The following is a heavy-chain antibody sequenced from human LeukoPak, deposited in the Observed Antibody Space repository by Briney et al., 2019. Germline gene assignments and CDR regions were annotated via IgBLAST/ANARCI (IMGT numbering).Heavy chain of an antibody. J-gene: IGHJ4*02. CDR1: GFTFSSYA. CDR3: AREGLGGDFNLYYFAY. Sequence: GGSLRLSCAASGFTFSSYAMHWVRQAPGKGLEYVSAISSNGGSTYYANSVKGSFTISRDNSKNTLYLQMGSLRAEDMAVYYCAREGLGGDFNLYYFAYWGQGTLVTVSS. D-gene: IGHD2-21*02. V-gene: IGHV3-64*01. CDR2: ISSNGGST.